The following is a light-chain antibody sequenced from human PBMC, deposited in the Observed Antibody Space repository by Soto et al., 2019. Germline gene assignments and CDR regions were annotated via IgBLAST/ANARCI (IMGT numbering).Light chain of an antibody. Sequence: DIQMTQSPSSLSESVGDRVTITCRTSQSISTYLNWYQQKPGKAPQVLISAASSLQSGVPSRFSGSGSGTHFTLTISSLQPEDFATYYCQQSYSSPNTFGQGTKLEI. CDR1: QSISTY. CDR3: QQSYSSPNT. J-gene: IGKJ2*01. CDR2: AAS. V-gene: IGKV1-39*01.